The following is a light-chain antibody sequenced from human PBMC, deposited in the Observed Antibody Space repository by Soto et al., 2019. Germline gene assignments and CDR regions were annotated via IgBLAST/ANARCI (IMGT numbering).Light chain of an antibody. V-gene: IGKV1-6*01. J-gene: IGKJ1*01. Sequence: AIQMTQSPSSLSASVGDRVTITCRASQGIRNDLGWYQQRPGEAPKLLIYATSNLQSGVPSRFSGSGSGTDFTLTISSLQPEDFATYSCLQENNSPRTFGPRTKVDIK. CDR2: ATS. CDR3: LQENNSPRT. CDR1: QGIRND.